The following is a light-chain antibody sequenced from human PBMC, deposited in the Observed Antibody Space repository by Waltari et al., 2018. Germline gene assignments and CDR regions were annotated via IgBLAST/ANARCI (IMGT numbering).Light chain of an antibody. Sequence: SSELTQDPAVSVALGQTVRTTCQGDSLRSYYASWYQQKPGQAPVLVIYGKNNRPSGIPYRFSGSSSGNTASLTITGAQAEDEADYYCNSRDSSGNHLNVVFGGGTKLTVL. CDR1: SLRSYY. V-gene: IGLV3-19*01. CDR3: NSRDSSGNHLNVV. J-gene: IGLJ2*01. CDR2: GKN.